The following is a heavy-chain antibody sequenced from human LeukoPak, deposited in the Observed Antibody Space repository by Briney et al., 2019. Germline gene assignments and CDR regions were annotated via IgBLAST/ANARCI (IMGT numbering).Heavy chain of an antibody. D-gene: IGHD4-11*01. Sequence: GGSLRLSCAASGFTLRDYWMHWVRQAPGKGLVWVSRLGTDGTYTNYADSVTSRFTISRDNAKNTLYLQMDSLRAEDTSFYYCVRDPSNSGNWFDLWGQGTLVTVSS. CDR1: GFTLRDYW. J-gene: IGHJ5*02. CDR3: VRDPSNSGNWFDL. V-gene: IGHV3-74*01. CDR2: LGTDGTYT.